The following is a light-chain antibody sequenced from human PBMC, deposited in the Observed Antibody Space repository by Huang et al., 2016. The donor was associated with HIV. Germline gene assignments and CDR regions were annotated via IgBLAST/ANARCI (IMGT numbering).Light chain of an antibody. V-gene: IGKV1-9*01. CDR2: ATS. CDR1: QDINNN. Sequence: IQLTQFPSSLSASVGDRVSITCRASQDINNNLAWYQQKPGKAPKLLSYATSTLQNGVPSRFSGRGSGTVFILTINNLQPEDFATYYCQQVSDFFFGPGTRVDVK. J-gene: IGKJ3*01. CDR3: QQVSDFF.